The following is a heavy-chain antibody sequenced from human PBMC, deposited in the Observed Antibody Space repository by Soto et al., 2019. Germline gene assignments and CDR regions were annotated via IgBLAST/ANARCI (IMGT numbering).Heavy chain of an antibody. CDR3: ARDLLRVGEPKGHGSGGACNFPPGALEG. Sequence: SVQASCQASVGSKGSHSIRWVRQAPGDGLTWMGGIIPIVGTTSDAQRFQGRVTLTSDTSTSTVYMDLSGLTSEDTAKYHCARDLLRVGEPKGHGSGGACNFPPGALEGWGRGLRVTVS. CDR1: VGSKGSHS. CDR2: IIPIVGTT. V-gene: IGHV1-69*05. J-gene: IGHJ2*01. D-gene: IGHD2-15*01.